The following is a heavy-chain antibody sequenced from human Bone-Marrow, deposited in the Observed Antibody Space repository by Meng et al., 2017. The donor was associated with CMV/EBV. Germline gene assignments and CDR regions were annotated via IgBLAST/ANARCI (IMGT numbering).Heavy chain of an antibody. CDR1: GYSISRGYY. Sequence: SETLSLTCTVSGYSISRGYYRGWIRQPPGKGLEWIGSIYQSGSTYYNPSLKSRVTISVDTSKNQISLKLRSVTAADTAIYYCARDSSFDQWGQGTLVTVYS. J-gene: IGHJ4*02. CDR2: IYQSGST. CDR3: ARDSSFDQ. V-gene: IGHV4-38-2*02. D-gene: IGHD6-6*01.